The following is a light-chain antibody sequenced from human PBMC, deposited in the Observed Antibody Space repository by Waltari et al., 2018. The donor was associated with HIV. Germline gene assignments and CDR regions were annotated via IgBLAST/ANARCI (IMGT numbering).Light chain of an antibody. V-gene: IGLV2-14*01. CDR2: DVI. J-gene: IGLJ3*02. CDR3: ISYTSSRWV. Sequence: QSALTQPASVSGSPGQSITISCIGISSDVDYYNYDCWYQQPPGKAPKLRLYDVIHRPSGVSNLFSGSKSDNTASLTISGLEAEDEADDYCISYTSSRWVFGGGTKMTVL. CDR1: SSDVDYYNY.